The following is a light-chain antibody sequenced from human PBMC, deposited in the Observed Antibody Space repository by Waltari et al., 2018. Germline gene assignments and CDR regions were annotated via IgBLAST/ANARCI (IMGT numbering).Light chain of an antibody. J-gene: IGKJ3*01. V-gene: IGKV2-28*01. Sequence: DIVMTQSPLSLPVTPGEPASIFCRSSQSLLHSSGYNYLDWYLQKPGQSPQLLIYLGSNRASGVPDRFSGSGSGTDFTLTISSLEPEDFVVYYCQQRSNWPLTFGPGTKVDIK. CDR2: LGS. CDR1: QSLLHSSGYNY. CDR3: QQRSNWPLT.